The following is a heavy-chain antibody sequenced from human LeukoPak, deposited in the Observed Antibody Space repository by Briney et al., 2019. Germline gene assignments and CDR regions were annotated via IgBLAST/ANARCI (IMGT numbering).Heavy chain of an antibody. J-gene: IGHJ5*02. CDR2: ASAYNGHT. V-gene: IGHV1-18*01. Sequence: GASVKVSCKASGYIFNSYGISWVRQAPGQGLEWMGWASAYNGHTNYVQKFQGRVTMTTDTSTSTASMELRSLRSDDTAVYYCVRVIPQKWELPGKWFDPWGQGTLVTVSS. D-gene: IGHD1-26*01. CDR3: VRVIPQKWELPGKWFDP. CDR1: GYIFNSYG.